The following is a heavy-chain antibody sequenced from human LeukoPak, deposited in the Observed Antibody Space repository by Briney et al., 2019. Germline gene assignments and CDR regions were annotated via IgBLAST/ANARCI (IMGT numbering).Heavy chain of an antibody. Sequence: PGGSLRLSCAASGFTFSDFWLAWVRQAPGKGLEWVAKTNQDGSAGSYVDSVTGRFIISRDNAENSLYLQMNSLRAGDTAVYYCAVAFGDYFNSWGQGTLVSVSS. D-gene: IGHD3-10*01. J-gene: IGHJ4*02. CDR2: TNQDGSAG. V-gene: IGHV3-7*01. CDR1: GFTFSDFW. CDR3: AVAFGDYFNS.